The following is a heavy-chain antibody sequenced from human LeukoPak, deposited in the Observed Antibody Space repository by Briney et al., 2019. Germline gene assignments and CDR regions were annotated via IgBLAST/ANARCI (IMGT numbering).Heavy chain of an antibody. CDR2: IRKDGSEK. D-gene: IGHD3-22*01. CDR3: ALKRYYYDSGDLGWFDS. J-gene: IGHJ5*01. Sequence: TGGSLRLSCAASGFTFSNYLMSWVRQAPGKGLEWVANIRKDGSEKYYLDSLKGRFTISRDNAKNSLYLQMNSLRAEDTAVYYCALKRYYYDSGDLGWFDSWGQGTLVTVSS. CDR1: GFTFSNYL. V-gene: IGHV3-7*01.